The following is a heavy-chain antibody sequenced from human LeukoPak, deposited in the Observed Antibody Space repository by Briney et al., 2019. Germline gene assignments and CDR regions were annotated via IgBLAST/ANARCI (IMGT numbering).Heavy chain of an antibody. Sequence: GGSLRLSCTASEFTFSVYTMNWVRQAPGKGLEWVSSISPSSSSIYYADSVRGRFTVSRDNAKKSLSLQMNSLRVEDTAIYYCARETHNDFWSGLNWFDPWGQGTLVTVSS. CDR3: ARETHNDFWSGLNWFDP. CDR1: EFTFSVYT. V-gene: IGHV3-21*01. CDR2: ISPSSSSI. J-gene: IGHJ5*02. D-gene: IGHD3-3*01.